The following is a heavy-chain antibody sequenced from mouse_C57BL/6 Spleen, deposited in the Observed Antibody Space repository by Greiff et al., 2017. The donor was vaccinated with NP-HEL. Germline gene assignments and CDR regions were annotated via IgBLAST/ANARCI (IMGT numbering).Heavy chain of an antibody. CDR1: GYTFTSYW. V-gene: IGHV1-50*01. J-gene: IGHJ1*03. CDR3: ARRAPRPGYWYFDV. D-gene: IGHD3-3*01. CDR2: IDPSDSYT. Sequence: VQLQQSGAELVKPGASVKLSCKASGYTFTSYWMQWVKQRPGQGLEWIGEIDPSDSYTNYNQKFKGKAKLTVDTSSSTAYMQLSSLTSEDSAVYYCARRAPRPGYWYFDVWGTGTTVTVSS.